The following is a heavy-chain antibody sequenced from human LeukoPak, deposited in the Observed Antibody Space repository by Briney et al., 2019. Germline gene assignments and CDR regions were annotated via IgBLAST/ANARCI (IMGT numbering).Heavy chain of an antibody. D-gene: IGHD2-8*02. CDR1: GFTFSSYW. CDR2: IKQDGSEK. Sequence: GGSLRLSCAASGFTFSSYWMSWVRQAPGKGLEWVANIKQDGSEKYYVDSVKGRFTISRDNAKNSVYLQMNSLRAEDTAVYYCARDCCTGGRNTFDPWGQGTLVTVSS. V-gene: IGHV3-7*01. CDR3: ARDCCTGGRNTFDP. J-gene: IGHJ5*02.